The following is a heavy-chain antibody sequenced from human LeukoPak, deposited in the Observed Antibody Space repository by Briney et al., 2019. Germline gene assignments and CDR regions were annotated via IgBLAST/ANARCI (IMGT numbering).Heavy chain of an antibody. CDR3: ARDPQGEGGVIDY. V-gene: IGHV1-18*04. J-gene: IGHJ4*02. CDR1: GYSFTSHY. Sequence: ASVKVSCKASGYSFTSHYMHWVRQAPGQGLEWMGWISAYNGNTNYAQKLQGRVTMTTDTSTSTAYMELRSLRSDDTAVYYCARDPQGEGGVIDYWGQGTLVTVSS. CDR2: ISAYNGNT. D-gene: IGHD2-21*01.